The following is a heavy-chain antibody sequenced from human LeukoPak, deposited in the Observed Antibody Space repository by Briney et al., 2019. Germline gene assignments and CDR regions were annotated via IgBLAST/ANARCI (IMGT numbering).Heavy chain of an antibody. V-gene: IGHV4-4*07. Sequence: PSETLSLTCTVSGGSISSYYWSWIRQPAGKGLEWIGRIYTSGSTNYNPSLKSRVTISVDTSKNQFSLKLSSVTAADTAVYYCARALSYSSSSYLWFDPWGQGTLVTVSS. CDR2: IYTSGST. J-gene: IGHJ5*02. CDR1: GGSISSYY. D-gene: IGHD6-6*01. CDR3: ARALSYSSSSYLWFDP.